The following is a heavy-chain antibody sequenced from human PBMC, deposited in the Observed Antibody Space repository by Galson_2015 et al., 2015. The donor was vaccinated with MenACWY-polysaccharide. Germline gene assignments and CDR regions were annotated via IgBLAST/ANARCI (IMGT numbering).Heavy chain of an antibody. CDR1: GFTFSSYA. CDR3: AKDRYYDFWSGYYPQGNWFDP. CDR2: ISGSGGST. D-gene: IGHD3-3*01. V-gene: IGHV3-23*01. Sequence: SLRLSCAASGFTFSSYAMSWVRQAPGKGLEWVSAISGSGGSTYYADSVKGRFTISRDNSKNTLYLQMNSLRAEDTAVYYCAKDRYYDFWSGYYPQGNWFDPWGQGTLVTVSS. J-gene: IGHJ5*02.